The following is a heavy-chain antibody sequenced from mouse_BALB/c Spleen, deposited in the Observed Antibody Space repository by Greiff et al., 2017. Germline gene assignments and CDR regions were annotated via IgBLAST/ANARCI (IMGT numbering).Heavy chain of an antibody. CDR1: GYTFTSYW. Sequence: VQLQQPGAELVKPGASVKMSCKASGYTFTSYWMHWVKQRPGQGLEWIGVIDPSDSYTSYNQKFKGKATLTVDTSSSTAYMQLSSLTSEDSAVYYCTRDYYGSSYWYFDVWGAGTTVTVSS. V-gene: IGHV1S127*01. CDR3: TRDYYGSSYWYFDV. CDR2: IDPSDSYT. D-gene: IGHD1-1*01. J-gene: IGHJ1*01.